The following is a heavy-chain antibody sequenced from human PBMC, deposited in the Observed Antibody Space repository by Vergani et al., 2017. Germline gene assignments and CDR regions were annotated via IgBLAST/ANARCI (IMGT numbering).Heavy chain of an antibody. CDR3: ARVRLARENRCSGGSCYRGYFDY. CDR2: ISYDGSNK. V-gene: IGHV3-30-3*01. CDR1: GFTFSSYA. Sequence: QVQLVESGGGVVQPGRSLRLSCAASGFTFSSYAMHWVRQAPGKGLEWVAVISYDGSNKYYADSVKGRFTISRDNSKNTLYLQMNSLRAEDTAVYYCARVRLARENRCSGGSCYRGYFDYWGQGTLVTVSS. D-gene: IGHD2-15*01. J-gene: IGHJ4*02.